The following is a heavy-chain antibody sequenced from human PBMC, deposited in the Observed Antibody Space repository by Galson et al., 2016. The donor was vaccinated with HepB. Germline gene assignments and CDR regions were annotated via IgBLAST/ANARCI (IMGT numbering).Heavy chain of an antibody. Sequence: SETLSLTCTVSGGSISTYYWSWVRQPPGKGLEWIGYIYNGGSTNYNPSLKSRVTISIDTSKNQFSLKLRSVTAADTAVYYCASHGENGSLIGTYYSGMDVWGQGTTLIVSS. J-gene: IGHJ6*02. V-gene: IGHV4-59*01. CDR3: ASHGENGSLIGTYYSGMDV. CDR1: GGSISTYY. CDR2: IYNGGST. D-gene: IGHD4-17*01.